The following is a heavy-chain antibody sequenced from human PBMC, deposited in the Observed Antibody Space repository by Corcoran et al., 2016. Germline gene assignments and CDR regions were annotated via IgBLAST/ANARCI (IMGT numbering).Heavy chain of an antibody. CDR1: GFTFSNAW. CDR2: IKSKTVGGTI. V-gene: IGHV3-15*01. CDR3: STGGGWYGLDY. Sequence: EVQLVESGGGLVKPGGSLRLSCAASGFTFSNAWMNWVRQAPGKGLEWVGRIKSKTVGGTIDYAATVKVRFTISRDDSKNTLYLQMKSRKTEDTAGDYGSTGGGWYGLDYWGQGTLVTVSS. D-gene: IGHD2-15*01. J-gene: IGHJ4*02.